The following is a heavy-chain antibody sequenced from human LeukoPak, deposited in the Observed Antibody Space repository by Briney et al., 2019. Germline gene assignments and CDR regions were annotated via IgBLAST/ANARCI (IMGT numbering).Heavy chain of an antibody. J-gene: IGHJ4*02. CDR1: GYTFTSYG. D-gene: IGHD3-3*01. CDR2: ISAYNGNT. V-gene: IGHV1-18*01. CDR3: ARGSYYDFWSGYYDPLGGVGY. Sequence: ASVKLSCKASGYTFTSYGFSLVRQAPGQGLEWMGWISAYNGNTNYAQKLQGRVTMTTDTSTSTAYMELRSLRSDDTAVYYCARGSYYDFWSGYYDPLGGVGYWGQGTLVTVSS.